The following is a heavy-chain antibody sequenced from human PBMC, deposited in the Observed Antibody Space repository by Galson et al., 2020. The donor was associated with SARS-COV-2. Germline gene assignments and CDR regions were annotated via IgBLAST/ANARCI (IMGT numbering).Heavy chain of an antibody. Sequence: GGSLRLSCAASGFALSNSAMHWVRQAPGKGLEWVAIISYDGTTKYNSDSVKGRFTISRDISKNTLYLQMNSLRPEDTAVYYCAKETDDHTSSWYEYWGHGARVTVCS. CDR3: AKETDDHTSSWYEY. D-gene: IGHD2-2*01. V-gene: IGHV3-30*04. J-gene: IGHJ5*01. CDR1: GFALSNSA. CDR2: ISYDGTTK.